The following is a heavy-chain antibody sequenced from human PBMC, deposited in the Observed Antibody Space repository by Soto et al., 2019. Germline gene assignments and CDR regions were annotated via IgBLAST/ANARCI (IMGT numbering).Heavy chain of an antibody. CDR1: GGSISSSSYY. V-gene: IGHV4-39*01. D-gene: IGHD3-22*01. Sequence: SETLSLTCTVSGGSISSSSYYWGWIRQPPGKGLEWIGSIYYSGSTYYNPSLKSRVTISVDTSKNQFSLKLSSVTAADTAVYYCASTSQYYYDSSGLFLWGQGTLVTVSS. CDR2: IYYSGST. J-gene: IGHJ4*02. CDR3: ASTSQYYYDSSGLFL.